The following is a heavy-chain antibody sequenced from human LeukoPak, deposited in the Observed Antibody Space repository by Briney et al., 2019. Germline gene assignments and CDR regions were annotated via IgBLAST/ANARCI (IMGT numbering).Heavy chain of an antibody. Sequence: GGSLRLSCAASGFTFSAYWMHWIRQAPGKGLEWLADIRQDGDQTYYADSVKGRFTISRDNAKNSLYLQLNSLRAEDTAVYYCAKDLASTGALDLWGQGTLVTVSS. J-gene: IGHJ4*02. CDR1: GFTFSAYW. D-gene: IGHD1-14*01. V-gene: IGHV3-7*01. CDR3: AKDLASTGALDL. CDR2: IRQDGDQT.